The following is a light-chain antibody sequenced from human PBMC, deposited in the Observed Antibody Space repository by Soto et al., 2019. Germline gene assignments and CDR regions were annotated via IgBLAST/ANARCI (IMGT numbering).Light chain of an antibody. CDR2: GAS. CDR3: QQSYSTLYT. V-gene: IGKV1-39*01. J-gene: IGKJ2*01. Sequence: DIQMTQSPSSLSASIGDRVTITCRPSQSISTYLHWYQQKPGEAPKLLISGASSLQSGIPSRFSGNGSGTEFTLGITSLQREDFAIYFCQQSYSTLYTFGQGTKLEIK. CDR1: QSISTY.